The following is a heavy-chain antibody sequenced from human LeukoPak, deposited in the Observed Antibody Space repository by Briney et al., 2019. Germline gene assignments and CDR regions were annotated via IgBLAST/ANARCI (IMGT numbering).Heavy chain of an antibody. CDR3: ARGSPKITIFGVVPNWFDP. D-gene: IGHD3-3*01. CDR1: GGSISSGGYY. V-gene: IGHV4-31*03. Sequence: PSQTLSLTCTVSGGSISSGGYYWSWIRQHPGKGLEWIGYIYYSGSTYYNPSLKSRVTISVDTSKNQFSLKLSSVTAADTAVYYCARGSPKITIFGVVPNWFDPWGQGTLVTVSS. CDR2: IYYSGST. J-gene: IGHJ5*02.